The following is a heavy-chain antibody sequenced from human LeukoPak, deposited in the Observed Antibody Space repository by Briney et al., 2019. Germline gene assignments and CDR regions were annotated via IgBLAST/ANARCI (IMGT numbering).Heavy chain of an antibody. CDR3: ARDSSSSWYGYYYYYMDV. J-gene: IGHJ6*03. D-gene: IGHD6-13*01. CDR2: IYYSGST. CDR1: GGSISSYY. Sequence: SETLSLTCTVSGGSISSYYWSWIRQPPGKGLEWIGYIYYSGSTSYNPSLKSRVTISVDTSKNQFSLKLSSVTAADTAVYYCARDSSSSWYGYYYYYMDVWGKGTTVTISS. V-gene: IGHV4-59*01.